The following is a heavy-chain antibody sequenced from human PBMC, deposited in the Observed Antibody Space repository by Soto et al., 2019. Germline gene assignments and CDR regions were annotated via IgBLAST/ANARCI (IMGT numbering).Heavy chain of an antibody. Sequence: QVQLVQSGAEVKKPGASVKVSCKASGYNFITYDINWVRQAPGQGLEWMGWVNAHSGQTEFEQKFQGRLTMTTNTSITTSYMELSSRRSEDTAIYYCARAEAWNFIYGIDTWGQGTLVTVAS. CDR1: GYNFITYD. CDR2: VNAHSGQT. J-gene: IGHJ5*02. D-gene: IGHD3-3*02. V-gene: IGHV1-8*01. CDR3: ARAEAWNFIYGIDT.